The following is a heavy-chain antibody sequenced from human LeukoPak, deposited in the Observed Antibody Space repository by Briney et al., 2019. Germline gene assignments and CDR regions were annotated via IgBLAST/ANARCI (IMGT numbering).Heavy chain of an antibody. CDR2: IIPIFGTA. V-gene: IGHV1-69*13. J-gene: IGHJ6*02. CDR3: ASGLQRLDFYYYGMDV. D-gene: IGHD1-1*01. Sequence: GASVKVSCKASGGTFSSYAISWVRQAPGQGLEWMGGIIPIFGTANYAQKFQGRVTIAADESTSTAYMELSSLRSEGTAVYYCASGLQRLDFYYYGMDVWGQGTTVTVSS. CDR1: GGTFSSYA.